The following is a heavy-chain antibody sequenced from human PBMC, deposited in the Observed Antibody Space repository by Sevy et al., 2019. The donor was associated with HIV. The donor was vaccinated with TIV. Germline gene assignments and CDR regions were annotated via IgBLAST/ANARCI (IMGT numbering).Heavy chain of an antibody. J-gene: IGHJ4*02. CDR1: GYTFTNYW. CDR3: VRHPGVATLYFDY. V-gene: IGHV5-51*01. Sequence: GESLKISCKGSGYTFTNYWIGWVRQMPGKGLEWMGIIYPGDSDTRYSPSFQGQVTISADKSICTAYLQWSSLKASDTAIYYCVRHPGVATLYFDYWGQGILVTVSS. CDR2: IYPGDSDT. D-gene: IGHD5-12*01.